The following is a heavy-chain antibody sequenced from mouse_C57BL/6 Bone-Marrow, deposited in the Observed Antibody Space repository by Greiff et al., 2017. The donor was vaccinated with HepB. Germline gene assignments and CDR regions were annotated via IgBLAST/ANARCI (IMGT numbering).Heavy chain of an antibody. J-gene: IGHJ2*01. CDR2: IYPRSGNT. V-gene: IGHV1-81*01. CDR1: GYTFTSYG. D-gene: IGHD1-1*01. CDR3: ARLGYYGSSYLDY. Sequence: QVHVKQSGAELARPGASVKLSCKASGYTFTSYGISWVKQRTGQGLEWIGEIYPRSGNTYYNEKFKGKATLTADKSSSTAYMELRSLTSEDSAVYFCARLGYYGSSYLDYWGQGTTLTVSS.